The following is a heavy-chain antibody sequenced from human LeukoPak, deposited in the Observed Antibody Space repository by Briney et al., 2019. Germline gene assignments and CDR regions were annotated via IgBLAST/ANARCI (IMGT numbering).Heavy chain of an antibody. CDR3: ARERSGSEIFARSFDI. V-gene: IGHV1-2*02. D-gene: IGHD3-3*01. J-gene: IGHJ3*02. CDR1: GYTFTGYY. CDR2: INPNSGGT. Sequence: ASVKVSCKASGYTFTGYYMHWVRQAPGQGLEWMGWINPNSGGTNYAQKFQGRVTMTRDTSISTAYMELSRLRSDDTAVYYCARERSGSEIFARSFDIWGQGTMVTVSS.